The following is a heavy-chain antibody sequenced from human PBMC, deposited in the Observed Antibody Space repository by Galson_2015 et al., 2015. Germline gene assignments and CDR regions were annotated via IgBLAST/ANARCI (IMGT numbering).Heavy chain of an antibody. V-gene: IGHV3-74*01. D-gene: IGHD1-14*01. J-gene: IGHJ3*02. Sequence: SLRLSCAASGFTFSSYWMHWVRQAPGKGLVWVSRIHSDGSTTSYANSVKGRFTISRDNAKNTLYLQMSSLRPEDTAVYYCATGNSHAFDIWGQGTMITVSS. CDR1: GFTFSSYW. CDR2: IHSDGSTT. CDR3: ATGNSHAFDI.